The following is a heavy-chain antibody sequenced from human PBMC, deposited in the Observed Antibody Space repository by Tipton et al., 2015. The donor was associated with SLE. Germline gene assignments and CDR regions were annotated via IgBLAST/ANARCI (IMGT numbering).Heavy chain of an antibody. V-gene: IGHV4-59*11. D-gene: IGHD3-16*01. J-gene: IGHJ4*02. CDR1: GGSISSHY. CDR2: IYYSGST. Sequence: LRLSCTVSGGSISSHYWSWIRQPPGKGLEWIGYIYYSGSTNYNPSLKSRVTISVDTSKNQFSLKLSSVTAADTAVYYCARDGGGWPYYFDYWGQGTLVTVSS. CDR3: ARDGGGWPYYFDY.